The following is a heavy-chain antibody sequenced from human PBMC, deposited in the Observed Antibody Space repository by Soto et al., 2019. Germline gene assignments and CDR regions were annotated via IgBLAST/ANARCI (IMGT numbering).Heavy chain of an antibody. CDR2: ISDVGTTT. V-gene: IGHV3-48*01. CDR3: ARGPRAPPPHDYGMDV. CDR1: GFTFTNYA. Sequence: GGSLRLSCAASGFTFTNYAMNWVRQAPGKGLEWVSFISDVGTTTHYADSVRGRFTISRDNAHNLLLLQMNSLRAEDTAVYYCARGPRAPPPHDYGMDVWGQGTTVTVSS. J-gene: IGHJ6*02.